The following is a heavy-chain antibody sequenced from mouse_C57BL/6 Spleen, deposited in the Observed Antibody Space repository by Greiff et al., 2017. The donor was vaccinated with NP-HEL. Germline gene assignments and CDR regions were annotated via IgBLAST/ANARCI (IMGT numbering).Heavy chain of an antibody. CDR2: ISSGSSTI. D-gene: IGHD1-1*01. Sequence: EVQGVESGGGLVKPGGSLKLSCAASGFTFSDYGMHWVRQAPEKGLEWVAYISSGSSTIYYADTVKGRFTISRDNAKNTLFLQMTSLRSEDTAMYYCARFTTVVEGNYFDYWGQGTTLTVSS. CDR3: ARFTTVVEGNYFDY. J-gene: IGHJ2*01. V-gene: IGHV5-17*01. CDR1: GFTFSDYG.